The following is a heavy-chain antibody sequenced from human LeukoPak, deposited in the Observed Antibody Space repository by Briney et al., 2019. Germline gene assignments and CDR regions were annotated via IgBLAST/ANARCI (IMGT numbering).Heavy chain of an antibody. CDR3: AKDFSYGSGSSYYFAY. Sequence: GGSLRLSCAASGFTFSDYYMSWIRQAPGKGLEWVSAISGSGGSTYYADSVKGRFTISRDDSKNTLYLQMNSLRAEDTAVYYCAKDFSYGSGSSYYFAYWGQGTLVTVSS. CDR2: ISGSGGST. CDR1: GFTFSDYY. V-gene: IGHV3-23*01. D-gene: IGHD3-10*01. J-gene: IGHJ4*02.